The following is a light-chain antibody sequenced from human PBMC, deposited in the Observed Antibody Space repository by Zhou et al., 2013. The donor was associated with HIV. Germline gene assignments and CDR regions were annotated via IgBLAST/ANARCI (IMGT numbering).Light chain of an antibody. CDR3: QQYNSYSHLT. Sequence: DIQMTQSPSSLSASVGDRVTITCRASQSISSYLNWYQQKPGKAPKLLIYAASSLQSGVPSRFSGSGSGTEFTLTISSLQPDDFATYYCQQYNSYSHLTFGGGTKVDIK. J-gene: IGKJ4*01. V-gene: IGKV1-5*01. CDR2: AAS. CDR1: QSISSY.